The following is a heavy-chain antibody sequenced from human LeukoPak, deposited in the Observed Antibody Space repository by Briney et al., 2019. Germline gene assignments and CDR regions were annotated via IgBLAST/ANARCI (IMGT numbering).Heavy chain of an antibody. V-gene: IGHV1-69*04. J-gene: IGHJ5*02. Sequence: SVKVSCKASGGTFSSYAIIWVRQAPGQGLEWMGRIIPILGIANYAQKFQGRVTITADKSTSTAYMELSSLRSEDTAVYYCAGGSRDFGVVRGANWFDPWGQGTLVTVSS. CDR2: IIPILGIA. CDR3: AGGSRDFGVVRGANWFDP. CDR1: GGTFSSYA. D-gene: IGHD3-3*01.